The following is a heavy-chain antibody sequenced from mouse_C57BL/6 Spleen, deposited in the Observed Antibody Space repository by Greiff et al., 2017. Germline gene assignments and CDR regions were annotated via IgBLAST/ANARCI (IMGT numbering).Heavy chain of an antibody. Sequence: EVQLQQSGAELVKPGASVTLSCTASGFNIKDYYMHWVKQRTEQGLEWIGRIDPEVGDTKYAPKFQGKAPITADTSSNTAYLQLSSLTSEDTAVYYCARGDYGSSPYAYWGQGTLVTVSA. CDR3: ARGDYGSSPYAY. CDR2: IDPEVGDT. CDR1: GFNIKDYY. V-gene: IGHV14-2*01. J-gene: IGHJ3*01. D-gene: IGHD1-1*01.